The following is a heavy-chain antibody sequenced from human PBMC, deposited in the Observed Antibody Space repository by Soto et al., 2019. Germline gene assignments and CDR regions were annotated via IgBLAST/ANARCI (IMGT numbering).Heavy chain of an antibody. CDR3: ARRYYYDSSGYSEATFDP. CDR1: GYSFTSYW. D-gene: IGHD3-22*01. V-gene: IGHV5-51*01. Sequence: GESLKISCKCSGYSFTSYWIGWVRQMPGKGLEWMGIIYPGDSDTRYSPSFQGQVTISADKSISTAYLQWSRLKASDTAMYYCARRYYYDSSGYSEATFDPWGQGTLVTVSS. CDR2: IYPGDSDT. J-gene: IGHJ5*02.